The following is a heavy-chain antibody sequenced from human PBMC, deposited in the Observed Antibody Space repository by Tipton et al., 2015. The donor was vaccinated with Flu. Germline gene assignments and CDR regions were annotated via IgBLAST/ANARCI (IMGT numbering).Heavy chain of an antibody. V-gene: IGHV3-21*01. J-gene: IGHJ3*01. CDR1: GFTFSTYS. CDR2: ISRGSTYI. Sequence: SLRLSCAASGFTFSTYSMSWVRQSAGKGLEWVSFISRGSTYIYYADSVRGRFTISRDNAKNSLYLQMNSLRDEDTAVYYCARGRDNAFDVWGPGTKVIVSS. CDR3: ARGRDNAFDV. D-gene: IGHD1-14*01.